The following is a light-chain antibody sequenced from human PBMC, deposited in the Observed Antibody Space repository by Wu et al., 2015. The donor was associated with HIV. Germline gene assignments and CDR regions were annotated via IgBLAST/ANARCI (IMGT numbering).Light chain of an antibody. CDR3: QQYDNWPQT. CDR2: RAS. J-gene: IGKJ1*01. CDR1: QSINNN. V-gene: IGKV3-15*01. Sequence: VVMTQSPATLSVPPGESAALSCRASQSINNNLAWYQQKPGQTPRLLIFRASTRATGIPARFTGSGSGTEFTLTISSLQSEDFAVYYCQQYDNWPQTFGQGTKVEIK.